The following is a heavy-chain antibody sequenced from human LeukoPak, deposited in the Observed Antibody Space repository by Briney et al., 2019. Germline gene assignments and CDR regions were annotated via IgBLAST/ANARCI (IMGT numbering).Heavy chain of an antibody. CDR2: IIPIFGTA. CDR1: GGTFSSYT. V-gene: IGHV1-69*05. Sequence: SVKVSCKASGGTFSSYTISWVRQAPGQGLEWMGGIIPIFGTANYAQKFQGRVTITTDESTSTAYMELSSLRSEDTAVYYCARGSRDGYKAGPFDYWGQGTLVTVSS. CDR3: ARGSRDGYKAGPFDY. J-gene: IGHJ4*02. D-gene: IGHD5-24*01.